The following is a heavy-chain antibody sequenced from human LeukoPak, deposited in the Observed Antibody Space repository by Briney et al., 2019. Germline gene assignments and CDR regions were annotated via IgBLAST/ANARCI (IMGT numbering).Heavy chain of an antibody. Sequence: SETLSLTCTVSGGSISSYYWSWIRQPPGKGLEWIGYIYYSGSTNYNPSLKSRVTISVDTSKNQSSLKLSSVTAADTAVYYCASIGYDSSGFDYWGQGTLVTVSS. CDR3: ASIGYDSSGFDY. J-gene: IGHJ4*02. D-gene: IGHD3-22*01. V-gene: IGHV4-59*01. CDR1: GGSISSYY. CDR2: IYYSGST.